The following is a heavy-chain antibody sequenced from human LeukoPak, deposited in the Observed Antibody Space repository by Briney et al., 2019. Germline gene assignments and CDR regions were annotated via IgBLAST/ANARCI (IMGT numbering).Heavy chain of an antibody. CDR2: IYNSGST. CDR1: GASISSYY. Sequence: PSETLSLTCTVSGASISSYYWSWIRQPPGKALESIGCIYNSGSTYSPPLKSRVTMSIDTSKNQFSLKMSSVTAADTAVYYCARGGPSSKYYDAWGQGTLVTVSS. D-gene: IGHD4-11*01. CDR3: ARGGPSSKYYDA. V-gene: IGHV4-59*01. J-gene: IGHJ5*02.